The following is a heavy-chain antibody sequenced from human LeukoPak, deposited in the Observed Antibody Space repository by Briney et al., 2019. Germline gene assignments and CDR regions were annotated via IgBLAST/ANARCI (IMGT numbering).Heavy chain of an antibody. CDR3: ATDMGNGEVDY. Sequence: PGRSLRLSCAASGFTFSSYGMHWVRQAPGKWLEWVAVIWYDGSNKYYADSVKGRFTISRDNSKNTLYLQMNSLRAEDTAVYYCATDMGNGEVDYWGQGTLVTVSS. CDR1: GFTFSSYG. V-gene: IGHV3-33*01. D-gene: IGHD7-27*01. CDR2: IWYDGSNK. J-gene: IGHJ4*02.